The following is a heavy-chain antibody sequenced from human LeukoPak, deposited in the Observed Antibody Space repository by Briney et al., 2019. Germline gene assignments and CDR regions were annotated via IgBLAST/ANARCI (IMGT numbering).Heavy chain of an antibody. D-gene: IGHD2-15*01. Sequence: GESLQISGKGSGYSINNYWIGWVRQMPGKGLEWMGIIYPADSDIRYSPSFQGQVTISADKSISTAYLQWSSLKASDTAMYYCARQEYCSGGSCYTWFDPWGQGTLVTVSS. CDR1: GYSINNYW. CDR3: ARQEYCSGGSCYTWFDP. V-gene: IGHV5-51*01. J-gene: IGHJ5*02. CDR2: IYPADSDI.